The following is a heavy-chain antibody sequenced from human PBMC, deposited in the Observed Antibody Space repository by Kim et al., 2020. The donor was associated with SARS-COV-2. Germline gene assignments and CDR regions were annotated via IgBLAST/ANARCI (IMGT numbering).Heavy chain of an antibody. CDR2: ST. CDR3: ARGYHYGMDV. Sequence: STTSADCGKGLFTNTRDNAKNTLHLQMSSLRAEDTAVYYCARGYHYGMDVWGQGTTVTVSS. J-gene: IGHJ6*02. V-gene: IGHV3-74*01.